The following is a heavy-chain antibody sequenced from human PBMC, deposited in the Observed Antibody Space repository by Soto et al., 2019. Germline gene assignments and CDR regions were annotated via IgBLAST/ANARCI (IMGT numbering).Heavy chain of an antibody. Sequence: LRLSCAASGFTFDDYAIHWVRQSPGKGLEWVSGISSNGGRVGYADSVKGRFTISRDNAKNSLYLQMNSLRAEDTALYYCAKGVGSSWFFAAFDICGQRTMVTVSS. CDR1: GFTFDDYA. D-gene: IGHD6-13*01. J-gene: IGHJ3*02. CDR2: ISSNGGRV. V-gene: IGHV3-9*01. CDR3: AKGVGSSWFFAAFDI.